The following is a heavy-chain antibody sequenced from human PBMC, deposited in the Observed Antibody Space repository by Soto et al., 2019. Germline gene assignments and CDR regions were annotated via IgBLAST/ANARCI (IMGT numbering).Heavy chain of an antibody. CDR3: AKDLGYSYGYYYYYGMDV. CDR2: ISGSGGST. D-gene: IGHD5-18*01. V-gene: IGHV3-23*01. Sequence: GGSLRLSXAASGFTFSSYAMSWVRQAPGKGLEWVSAISGSGGSTYYADSVKGRFTISRDNSKNTLYLQMNSLRAEDTAVYYCAKDLGYSYGYYYYYGMDVWGQGTTVTVSS. J-gene: IGHJ6*02. CDR1: GFTFSSYA.